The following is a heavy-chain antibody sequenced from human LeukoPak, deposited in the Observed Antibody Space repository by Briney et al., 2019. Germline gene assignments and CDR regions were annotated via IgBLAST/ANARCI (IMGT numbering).Heavy chain of an antibody. V-gene: IGHV1-69*05. Sequence: SVKVSCKASGGTFSNYAISWVRQAPGQGLEWMGGIIPIFGTANYAQKLQDRVTLSMEEFTSTAYMELSSLRSEDTAVYYCARGPTDYDFWSGYSKKYYYYMDVWGTGTTVTVSS. CDR3: ARGPTDYDFWSGYSKKYYYYMDV. D-gene: IGHD3-3*01. CDR2: IIPIFGTA. J-gene: IGHJ6*03. CDR1: GGTFSNYA.